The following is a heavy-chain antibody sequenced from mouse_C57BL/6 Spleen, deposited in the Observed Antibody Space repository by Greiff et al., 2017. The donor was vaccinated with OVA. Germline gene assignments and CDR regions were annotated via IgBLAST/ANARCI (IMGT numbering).Heavy chain of an antibody. V-gene: IGHV14-4*01. CDR1: GFNIKDDY. Sequence: VQLQQSGAELVRPGASVKLSCTASGFNIKDDYMHWVKQRPEQGLEWIGWIDPENGDTEYASKFQGKATITADTSSNTAYLQLSSLTSEDTAVYYCTLLNGYDLDYWGQGTTLTVSS. D-gene: IGHD2-2*01. J-gene: IGHJ2*01. CDR3: TLLNGYDLDY. CDR2: IDPENGDT.